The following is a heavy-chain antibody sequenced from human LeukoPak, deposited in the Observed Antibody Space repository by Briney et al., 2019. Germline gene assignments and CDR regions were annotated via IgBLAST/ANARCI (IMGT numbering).Heavy chain of an antibody. V-gene: IGHV4-61*02. CDR3: ARGSSSSSWYY. D-gene: IGHD6-13*01. Sequence: SETLSLTCTVSGGSISSGSYYWSWIRQPAGKGLEWIGRIYTSGSTNYNPSLKSRVTISVDTSKNQFSLKLSSVTAADTAVYYCARGSSSSSWYYWGQGTLVTVSS. J-gene: IGHJ4*02. CDR1: GGSISSGSYY. CDR2: IYTSGST.